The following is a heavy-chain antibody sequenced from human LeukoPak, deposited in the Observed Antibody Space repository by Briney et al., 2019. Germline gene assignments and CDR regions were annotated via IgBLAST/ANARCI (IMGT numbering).Heavy chain of an antibody. D-gene: IGHD3-10*01. CDR2: IRYDGSNK. CDR1: GFTFSSYG. V-gene: IGHV3-30*02. J-gene: IGHJ3*02. CDR3: AKGSGSSLFDAFDI. Sequence: GVSLRLSCAASGFTFSSYGMHWVRQDPGKGLEWVAFIRYDGSNKYYADSVKGRFTISRDNSKNTLYLQMNSLRAEDTAVYYCAKGSGSSLFDAFDIWGQGTMVTVSS.